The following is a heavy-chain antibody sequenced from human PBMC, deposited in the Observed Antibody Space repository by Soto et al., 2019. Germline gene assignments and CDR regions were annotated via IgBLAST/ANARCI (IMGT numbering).Heavy chain of an antibody. CDR1: GGSISSGGYS. CDR2: IYHSGST. V-gene: IGHV4-30-2*01. J-gene: IGHJ4*02. Sequence: SETLSLTCAVSGGSISSGGYSWSWIRQPPGKGLEWIGYIYHSGSTYYNPSLKSRVTISVDRSKNQFSLKLSSVTAADTAVYYCARVVVAARYFDYWGQGTLVTVSS. D-gene: IGHD2-15*01. CDR3: ARVVVAARYFDY.